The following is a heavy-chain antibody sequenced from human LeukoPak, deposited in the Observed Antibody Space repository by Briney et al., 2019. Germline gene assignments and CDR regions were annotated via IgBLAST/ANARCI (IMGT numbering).Heavy chain of an antibody. Sequence: SETLSLTCTVSGGSISSYYWSWIRQPPGKGLEWIGYIYYSGSTNYNPSLKSRVTISVDTSKNQFSLKLSSVTAADTAVYYCARENTAMGNDAFDIWGQGTMVTVSS. J-gene: IGHJ3*02. CDR1: GGSISSYY. D-gene: IGHD5-18*01. CDR2: IYYSGST. CDR3: ARENTAMGNDAFDI. V-gene: IGHV4-59*01.